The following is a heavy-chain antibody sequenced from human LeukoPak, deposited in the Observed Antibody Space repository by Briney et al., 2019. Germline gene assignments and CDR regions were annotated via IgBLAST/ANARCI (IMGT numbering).Heavy chain of an antibody. CDR3: ARGGYSYGIVYDY. CDR2: VYYSGST. J-gene: IGHJ4*02. D-gene: IGHD5-18*01. Sequence: SETLSLTCTVSGGFISSSSYYWGWIRQPPGKGLEWIGSVYYSGSTYYNPSLKSRVTISVDTSKNQFSLKLSSVTAADTAVYYCARGGYSYGIVYDYWGQGTLVTVSS. V-gene: IGHV4-39*01. CDR1: GGFISSSSYY.